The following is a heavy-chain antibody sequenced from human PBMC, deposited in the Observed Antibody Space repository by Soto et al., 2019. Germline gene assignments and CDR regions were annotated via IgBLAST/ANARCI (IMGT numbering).Heavy chain of an antibody. CDR3: ARGERQQQRDS. V-gene: IGHV4-4*02. CDR2: IYHSGST. Sequence: QVQLQESGPGLVKPSGTLSLTCAVSGDSINSDNWWSWVRQPPGKGLEWIGEIYHSGSTNYNPSLKSRVGISVDKSKNQFLLKLTSVTAADTAVYFCARGERQQQRDSWGQGTLVTVSS. D-gene: IGHD6-13*01. CDR1: GDSINSDNW. J-gene: IGHJ4*02.